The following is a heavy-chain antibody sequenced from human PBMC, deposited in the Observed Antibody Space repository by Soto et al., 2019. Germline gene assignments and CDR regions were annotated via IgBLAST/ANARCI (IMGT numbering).Heavy chain of an antibody. D-gene: IGHD3-10*01. J-gene: IGHJ2*01. CDR3: AKPSFGSGFVDL. V-gene: IGHV3-23*01. Sequence: PGGSLRLSCAASGFPFSAYAMSWVRQAPGEGLEWVSGISGSGGITYYADSVKGRFTISRDNSKNTLYLQMNSLRAEDTALYYCAKPSFGSGFVDLWGRGTLVTVSS. CDR1: GFPFSAYA. CDR2: ISGSGGIT.